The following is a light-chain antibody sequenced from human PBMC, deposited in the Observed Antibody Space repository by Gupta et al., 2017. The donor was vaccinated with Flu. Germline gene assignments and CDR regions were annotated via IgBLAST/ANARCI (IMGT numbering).Light chain of an antibody. CDR2: GAS. V-gene: IGKV1-33*01. Sequence: IQMTQSPSSLSAFVGDRVTMSCQASHDISDYINWYQHKPGKAPSLLIFGASNLEAGVPSRFSKSGSGTHFTLTITRLQPEDVATYYCQQDDFLPPHFGGGTKVAI. J-gene: IGKJ4*01. CDR1: HDISDY. CDR3: QQDDFLPPH.